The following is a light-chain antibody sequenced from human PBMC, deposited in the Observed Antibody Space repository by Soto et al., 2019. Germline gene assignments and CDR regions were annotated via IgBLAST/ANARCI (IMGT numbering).Light chain of an antibody. CDR1: QSISSY. CDR3: QQVNVYPST. J-gene: IGKJ4*01. V-gene: IGKV1-39*01. CDR2: DAS. Sequence: DIQMTQSPSSLSASVVDRVTITFRASQSISSYLNWYQHKPGKAPELLIYDASTLHTGVPSRFSGGGSGTDFTLTITSLQPEDFATYYCQQVNVYPSTFGGGTKVDIK.